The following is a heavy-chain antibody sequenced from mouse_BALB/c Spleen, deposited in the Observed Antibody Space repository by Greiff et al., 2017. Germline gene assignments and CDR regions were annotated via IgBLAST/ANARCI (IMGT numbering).Heavy chain of an antibody. CDR2: ISSGGGNT. J-gene: IGHJ3*01. D-gene: IGHD2-4*01. Sequence: EVKLEESGGGLVKPGGSLKLSCAASGFTFSSYTMSWVRQTPEKRLEWVATISSGGGNTYYPDSVKGRFTISRDNAKNNLYLQMSNLRSEDTALYYGGRYDYGFADWGQGTLVTVSA. CDR1: GFTFSSYT. CDR3: GRYDYGFAD. V-gene: IGHV5-9*03.